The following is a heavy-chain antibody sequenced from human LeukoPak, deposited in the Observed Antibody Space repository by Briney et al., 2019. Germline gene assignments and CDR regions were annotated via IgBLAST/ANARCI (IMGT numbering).Heavy chain of an antibody. J-gene: IGHJ4*02. CDR2: INTNTGNP. CDR1: GYTFTSYA. D-gene: IGHD2-2*01. Sequence: ASVKVSCKASGYTFTSYAMNWVRQAPGQGLEWMGWINTNTGNPTYAQGFTRRFVFSSDTSVSTAYLQISSLKAEDTAVYYCARGYCSSTSCYGGSYWGQGTLVTVSS. CDR3: ARGYCSSTSCYGGSY. V-gene: IGHV7-4-1*02.